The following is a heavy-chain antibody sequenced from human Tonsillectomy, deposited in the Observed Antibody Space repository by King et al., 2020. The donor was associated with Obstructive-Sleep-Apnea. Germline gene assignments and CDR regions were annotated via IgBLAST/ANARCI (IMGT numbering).Heavy chain of an antibody. CDR1: GGSISSGDYY. V-gene: IGHV4-30-4*01. CDR2: IYYSGST. CDR3: ARVGTLTGMATSAFDY. D-gene: IGHD5-12*01. Sequence: VQLQESGPGLVKPSQTLSLTCTVSGGSISSGDYYWSWIRQPPGKGLEWIGYIYYSGSTYYNPSLKSRVTMSVDTSKNQFSLKLSSVTAADTAVYYCARVGTLTGMATSAFDYWGQGTLVTVSS. J-gene: IGHJ4*02.